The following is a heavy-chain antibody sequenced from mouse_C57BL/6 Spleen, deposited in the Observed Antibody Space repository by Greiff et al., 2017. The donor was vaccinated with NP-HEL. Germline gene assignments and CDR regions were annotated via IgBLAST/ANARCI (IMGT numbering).Heavy chain of an antibody. Sequence: DVKLQESGPELVKPGASVKMSCKASGYTFTDYNMHWVKQSHGKSLEWIGYINPNNGGTSYNQKFKGKATLTVNKSSSTAYMELRSLTSEDSAVYYCARFYYDYAAWFAYWGQGTLVTVSA. CDR2: INPNNGGT. J-gene: IGHJ3*01. CDR1: GYTFTDYN. CDR3: ARFYYDYAAWFAY. V-gene: IGHV1-22*01. D-gene: IGHD2-4*01.